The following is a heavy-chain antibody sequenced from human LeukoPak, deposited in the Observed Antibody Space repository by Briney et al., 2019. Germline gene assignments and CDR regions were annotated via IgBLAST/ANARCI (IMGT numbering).Heavy chain of an antibody. CDR3: VRSARWLQLEYFFDY. V-gene: IGHV1-18*01. CDR2: INAYNGNI. J-gene: IGHJ4*02. Sequence: ASVKVSCKASGYTFTSYGISWVRQAPGQGLEWMGWINAYNGNIYFAPKLQGRVAMTTDPSTNTVYMELRSLRSDDTAMYYCVRSARWLQLEYFFDYWGQGTLVSVSS. D-gene: IGHD5-24*01. CDR1: GYTFTSYG.